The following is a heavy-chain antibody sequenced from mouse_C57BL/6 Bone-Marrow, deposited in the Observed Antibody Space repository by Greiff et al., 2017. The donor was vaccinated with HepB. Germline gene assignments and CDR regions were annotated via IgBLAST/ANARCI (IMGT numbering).Heavy chain of an antibody. CDR2: IYPGGGYT. J-gene: IGHJ4*01. D-gene: IGHD1-1*01. V-gene: IGHV1-63*01. CDR3: ARLGYYGGFYAMDY. CDR1: GYTFTNYW. Sequence: QVQLQQSGAELVRPGTSVKMSCKASGYTFTNYWIGWAKQRPGHGLEWIGDIYPGGGYTNYNEKFKGKATLTADKSSSTAYMQFSSLTSEDSAIYYCARLGYYGGFYAMDYWGQGTSVTVSS.